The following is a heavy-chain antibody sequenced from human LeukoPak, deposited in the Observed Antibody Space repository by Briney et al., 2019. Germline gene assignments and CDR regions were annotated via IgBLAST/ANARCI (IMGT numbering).Heavy chain of an antibody. J-gene: IGHJ6*04. CDR2: ISMSGSNI. CDR1: GFTFSNYE. V-gene: IGHV3-48*03. D-gene: IGHD1-7*01. CDR3: AIDGTGYYYFGLDV. Sequence: GGSLRLSCAASGFTFSNYEMNWVRQAPGKGLEWVSSISMSGSNIHYADSVKGRFIISRDNAKDSLYLQMNSLRAEDTAVYYCAIDGTGYYYFGLDVWGKGTTVTVSS.